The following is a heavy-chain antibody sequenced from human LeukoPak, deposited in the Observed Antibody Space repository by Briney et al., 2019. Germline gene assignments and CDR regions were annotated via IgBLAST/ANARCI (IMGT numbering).Heavy chain of an antibody. Sequence: GRSLRLSCAASGFTFDDYAMHWVRQAPGKGLEWVSGISWNSGSIGYADSVKGRFTISRDNAKNSPYLQMNSLRAEDTALYYCAKDIFGGSGWYYFDYWGQGTLVTVSS. V-gene: IGHV3-9*01. CDR3: AKDIFGGSGWYYFDY. J-gene: IGHJ4*02. CDR1: GFTFDDYA. D-gene: IGHD6-19*01. CDR2: ISWNSGSI.